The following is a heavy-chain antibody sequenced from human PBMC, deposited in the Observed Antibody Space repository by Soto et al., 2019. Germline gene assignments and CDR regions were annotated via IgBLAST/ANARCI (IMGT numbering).Heavy chain of an antibody. CDR2: ISGSGGST. CDR3: AKALRGWGGGGDAFDI. V-gene: IGHV3-23*01. Sequence: EVQLLESGGGLVQPGGSLRLSCAASGFTFSSYAMSWVRQAPGKGLEWVSAISGSGGSTYYADSVKGRFTISRDNSKNTLYMQRNGRGAEDTAVYYWAKALRGWGGGGDAFDIWGQGTMVTVSS. CDR1: GFTFSSYA. D-gene: IGHD3-16*01. J-gene: IGHJ3*02.